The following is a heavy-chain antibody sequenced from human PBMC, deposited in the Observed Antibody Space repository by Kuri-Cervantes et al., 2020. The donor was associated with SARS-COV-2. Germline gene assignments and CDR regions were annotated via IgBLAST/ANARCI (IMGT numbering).Heavy chain of an antibody. V-gene: IGHV4-38-2*02. J-gene: IGHJ4*02. D-gene: IGHD3-3*01. CDR1: GYSISSGYY. CDR2: IYHSGST. CDR3: ARDLGLTTGELEWYY. Sequence: SETLSLTCTVSGYSISSGYYWGWIRQPPGKGLEWIGSIYHSGSTYYNPSLKSRVTISVDTSKNQFSLKLSSVTAADTAVYYCARDLGLTTGELEWYYWGQGTLVTVSS.